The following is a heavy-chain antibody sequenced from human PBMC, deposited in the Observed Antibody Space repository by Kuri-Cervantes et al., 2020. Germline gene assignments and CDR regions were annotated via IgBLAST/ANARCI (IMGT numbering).Heavy chain of an antibody. J-gene: IGHJ3*02. CDR3: AKDISDFWSGPSPYAFDI. D-gene: IGHD3-3*01. CDR2: ISWNSGSI. CDR1: GFTFDDYA. Sequence: SLRLSCAASGFTFDDYAMHWVRQAPGKGLEWVSGISWNSGSIGYADSVKGRFTISRDNAKNSLYLQMNSLRAEDTALYYCAKDISDFWSGPSPYAFDIWGQGTMVTVSS. V-gene: IGHV3-9*01.